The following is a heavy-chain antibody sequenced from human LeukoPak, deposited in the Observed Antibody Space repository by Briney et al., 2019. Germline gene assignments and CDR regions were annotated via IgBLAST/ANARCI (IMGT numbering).Heavy chain of an antibody. Sequence: ASVKVSCKVSGYSIIKLFTHWERQAPGKGLEWMGGFDPGSGEIIYEQKFQERVTMTEDTSTDTADMELSGLRSEDTALYYCATGTHYDLLPFWGQGTLVTVSS. J-gene: IGHJ4*02. D-gene: IGHD3-9*01. CDR3: ATGTHYDLLPF. V-gene: IGHV1-24*01. CDR2: FDPGSGEI. CDR1: GYSIIKLF.